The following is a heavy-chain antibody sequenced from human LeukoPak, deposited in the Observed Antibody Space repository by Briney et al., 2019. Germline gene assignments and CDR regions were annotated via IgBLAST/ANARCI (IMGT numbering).Heavy chain of an antibody. Sequence: GGSLRLSCAASGFTFSSYEMNWVRQAPGKGLERISYISSSNTIYYADSVKGRFTISRDDANNSLYLQMNSLRAEDTAVYYCVRDHYYGSGSFDYWGQGTLVTVSS. V-gene: IGHV3-48*03. CDR1: GFTFSSYE. D-gene: IGHD3-10*01. CDR2: ISSSNTI. J-gene: IGHJ4*02. CDR3: VRDHYYGSGSFDY.